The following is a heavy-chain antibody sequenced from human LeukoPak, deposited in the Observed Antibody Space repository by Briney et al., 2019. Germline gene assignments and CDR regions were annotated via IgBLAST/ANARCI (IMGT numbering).Heavy chain of an antibody. D-gene: IGHD2-21*02. J-gene: IGHJ4*02. V-gene: IGHV1-2*02. CDR3: ARGLAIAYCGGDCYSGIDY. CDR1: GYTFTGYY. CDR2: INPNSGGT. Sequence: ASVKVSCKASGYTFTGYYMHWVRQAPGQGLEWMGWINPNSGGTNYAQKFQGRVTMTRDTSISTAYMELSRLRSDDTAVYYCARGLAIAYCGGDCYSGIDYWGQGTLVTVSS.